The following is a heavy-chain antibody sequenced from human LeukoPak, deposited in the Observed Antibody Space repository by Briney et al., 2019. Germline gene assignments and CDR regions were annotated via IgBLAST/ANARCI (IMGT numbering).Heavy chain of an antibody. Sequence: GGSLRLSCAASGFTFSSYGMHWVRQAPGKGLEWVAVISYYGSNKYYADSVKERFTISIDNSKNTLYLQMNSLRAEDTAVYYCAKDEEDILTGYPFFDYWGQGTLVTVSS. V-gene: IGHV3-30*18. CDR1: GFTFSSYG. D-gene: IGHD3-9*01. CDR2: ISYYGSNK. J-gene: IGHJ4*02. CDR3: AKDEEDILTGYPFFDY.